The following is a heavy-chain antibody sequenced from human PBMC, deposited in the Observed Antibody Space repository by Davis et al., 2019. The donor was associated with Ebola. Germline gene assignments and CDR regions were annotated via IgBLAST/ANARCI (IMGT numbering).Heavy chain of an antibody. Sequence: ASVKVSCKASGYTFTDYPMHWVRQAPGQGLEWMGWISPGNGNTKYSQKFQGRVTITTDTSASTAYMDLSSLRSDDTAVFYCARATFGYNSGWYADYWGQGTLVTVSS. CDR1: GYTFTDYP. CDR2: ISPGNGNT. D-gene: IGHD6-19*01. V-gene: IGHV1-3*01. CDR3: ARATFGYNSGWYADY. J-gene: IGHJ4*02.